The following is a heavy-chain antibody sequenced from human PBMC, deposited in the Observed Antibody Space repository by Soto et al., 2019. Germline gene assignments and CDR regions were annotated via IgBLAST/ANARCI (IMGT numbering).Heavy chain of an antibody. D-gene: IGHD3-3*01. CDR1: GGSIRSNNW. CDR3: ASTLKISKFDY. J-gene: IGHJ4*02. CDR2: IYHTGST. Sequence: QAQLQESGPGLVKPSGTLSLTCAVSGGSIRSNNWWTWFRQPPGKGLEWIGEIYHTGSTNYNPSLKSRVTISVDNSKNQFSLRLSSVTAADTAVYYCASTLKISKFDYWGQGTLVTVSS. V-gene: IGHV4-4*02.